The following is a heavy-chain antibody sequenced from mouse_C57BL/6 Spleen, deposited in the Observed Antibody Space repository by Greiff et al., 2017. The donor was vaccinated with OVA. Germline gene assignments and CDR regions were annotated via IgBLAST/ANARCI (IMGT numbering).Heavy chain of an antibody. J-gene: IGHJ2*01. CDR1: GYSITSGYD. Sequence: VQLKESGPGMVKPSQSLSLTCTVTGYSITSGYDWHWIRHFPGNKLEWMGYISYSGSTNYNPSLKSRISITHDTSKNHFFLKLNSVTTEDTATYYCARGSITTVVAPYFDYWGQGTTLTVSS. CDR2: ISYSGST. CDR3: ARGSITTVVAPYFDY. D-gene: IGHD1-1*01. V-gene: IGHV3-1*01.